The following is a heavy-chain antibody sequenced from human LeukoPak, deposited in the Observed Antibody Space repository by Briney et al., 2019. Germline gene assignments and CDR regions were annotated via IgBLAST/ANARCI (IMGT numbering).Heavy chain of an antibody. CDR2: INPNSGGT. CDR3: ARDRQWELPY. CDR1: GFTFSSYG. J-gene: IGHJ4*02. Sequence: GGSLRLSCAASGFTFSSYGMHWVRQAPGQGLEWMGRINPNSGGTNYAQKFQGRVTMTRDTSISTAYMELSRLRSDDTAVYYCARDRQWELPYWGQGTLVTVSS. V-gene: IGHV1-2*06. D-gene: IGHD1-26*01.